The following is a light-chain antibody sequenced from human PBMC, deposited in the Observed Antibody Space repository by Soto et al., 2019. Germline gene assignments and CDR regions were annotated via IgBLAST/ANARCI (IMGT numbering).Light chain of an antibody. CDR1: QSVSSN. Sequence: EIVTTQSPATLSVSPGERATLSCRASQSVSSNLAWYQQKPGQAPRLLIYGASTRATGIPARFSGSGSGTEFTLTISRLEPEDFAVYFCQHYVYPQWTFGPGTKV. V-gene: IGKV3-15*01. J-gene: IGKJ1*01. CDR3: QHYVYPQWT. CDR2: GAS.